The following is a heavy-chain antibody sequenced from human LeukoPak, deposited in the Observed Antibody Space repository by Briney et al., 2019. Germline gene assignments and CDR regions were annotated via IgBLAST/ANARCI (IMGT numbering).Heavy chain of an antibody. J-gene: IGHJ6*04. V-gene: IGHV1-69*06. Sequence: SVKVSCKASGGTFSSYAISWVRQAPGHGLEWMGGIIPIFGTANYAQKFQCRVTITADKSTSTAYMELSSLRSEDTVFFFKQKTAYDILTHYYYYGMDVWGKGTTVTVSS. CDR1: GGTFSSYA. CDR3: QKTAYDILTHYYYYGMDV. CDR2: IIPIFGTA. D-gene: IGHD3-9*01.